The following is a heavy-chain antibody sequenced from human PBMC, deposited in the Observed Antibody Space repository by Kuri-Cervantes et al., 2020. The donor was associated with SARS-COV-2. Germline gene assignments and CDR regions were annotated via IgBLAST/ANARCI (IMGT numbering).Heavy chain of an antibody. CDR2: INPNSGGT. Sequence: ASVKVSCKASGYTFTGYYMHWVRQAPGQGLEWMGWINPNSGGTNYAQKFRGWVTMTRDTSISTAYMELSRLRSGDTAVYYCARSPAMITFGGDQNIMDVWGQGTTVTVSS. CDR1: GYTFTGYY. J-gene: IGHJ6*02. CDR3: ARSPAMITFGGDQNIMDV. V-gene: IGHV1-2*04. D-gene: IGHD3-16*01.